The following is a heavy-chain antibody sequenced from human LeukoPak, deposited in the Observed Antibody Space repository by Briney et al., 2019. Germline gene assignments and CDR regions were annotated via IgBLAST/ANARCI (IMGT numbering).Heavy chain of an antibody. CDR2: ISGSGGST. CDR3: AELGITMIGGV. J-gene: IGHJ6*04. D-gene: IGHD3-10*02. V-gene: IGHV3-23*01. CDR1: GFTFSSYA. Sequence: GGSLRLSCAASGFTFSSYAMTWVRQAPGKGLEWVSVISGSGGSTYYADSVKGRFTISRDNSKNTLYLQMNSLRAEDTALYYCAELGITMIGGVWGKGTTVTISS.